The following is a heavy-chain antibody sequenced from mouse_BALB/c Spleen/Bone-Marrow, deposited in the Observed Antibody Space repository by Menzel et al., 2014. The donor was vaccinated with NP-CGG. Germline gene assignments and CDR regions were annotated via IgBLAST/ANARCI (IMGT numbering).Heavy chain of an antibody. CDR3: TRLTYYGLSDY. J-gene: IGHJ2*01. V-gene: IGHV4-1*02. Sequence: EVKLLESGGGLVQPGGSLKLSCTASGFDFSRYWMSWVRQAPGEGLQWIGEINPESSTVNYTPSLKDKFIISRDNAKNALYLQVSKVRSEDTALYYCTRLTYYGLSDYWGQGTTLTVSS. CDR1: GFDFSRYW. CDR2: INPESSTV. D-gene: IGHD1-2*01.